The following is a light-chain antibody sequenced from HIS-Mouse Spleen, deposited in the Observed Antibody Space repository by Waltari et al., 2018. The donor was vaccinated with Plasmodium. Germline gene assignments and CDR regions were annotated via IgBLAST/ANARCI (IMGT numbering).Light chain of an antibody. Sequence: EIVMTQSPAPLSVSPGERATPSCRASQSVSSNLAWYQQKPGPAPRLLIYGASTRATGIPARFSGSGSGTEFTLTISSLQSEDFAVYYCQQYNNWSFTFGPGTKVDIK. V-gene: IGKV3-15*01. CDR2: GAS. J-gene: IGKJ3*01. CDR3: QQYNNWSFT. CDR1: QSVSSN.